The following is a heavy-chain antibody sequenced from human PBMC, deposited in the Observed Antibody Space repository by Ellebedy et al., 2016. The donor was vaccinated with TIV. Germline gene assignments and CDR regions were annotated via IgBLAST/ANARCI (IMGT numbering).Heavy chain of an antibody. CDR2: VTHTGGT. V-gene: IGHV4-34*01. CDR3: ARGFPAAWELAGT. Sequence: SETLSLXCAVSGAPPGNYYWSWIRQPPGKGLEWIGEVTHTGGTNYNPSFESRVSMSLDTSENQFSLRLNSVTAADTDVYYCARGFPAAWELAGTWGQGTLVTVSA. J-gene: IGHJ4*02. CDR1: GAPPGNYY. D-gene: IGHD1-26*01.